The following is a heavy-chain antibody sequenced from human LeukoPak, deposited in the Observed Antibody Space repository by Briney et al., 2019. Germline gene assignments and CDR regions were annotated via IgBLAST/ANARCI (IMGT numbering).Heavy chain of an antibody. CDR2: INHSGST. J-gene: IGHJ4*02. CDR1: GGSFSGYY. D-gene: IGHD3-3*01. CDR3: ARGRTITIFGVVISDGRFDY. Sequence: PSETLSLTCAVYGGSFSGYYWSWIRQPPGKGLEWIGEINHSGSTNYNPSLKSRVTISVDTSKNQFSLKLSSVTAVDTAVYYCARGRTITIFGVVISDGRFDYWGQGTLVTVSS. V-gene: IGHV4-34*01.